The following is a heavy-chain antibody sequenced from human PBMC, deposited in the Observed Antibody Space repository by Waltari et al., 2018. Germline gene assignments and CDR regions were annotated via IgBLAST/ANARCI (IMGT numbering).Heavy chain of an antibody. CDR2: FNPNRGGT. J-gene: IGHJ4*02. CDR1: GYTFTGYY. CDR3: ARDRELELPDY. D-gene: IGHD1-7*01. Sequence: QVQLVQSGAEVKKPGASVKVSCKASGYTFTGYYMHWVRQAPGQGLEWLGWFNPNRGGTNYAQKFQGRVTMTRDTSISTAYMELSRLRSDDTAVYYCARDRELELPDYWGQGTLVTVSS. V-gene: IGHV1-2*02.